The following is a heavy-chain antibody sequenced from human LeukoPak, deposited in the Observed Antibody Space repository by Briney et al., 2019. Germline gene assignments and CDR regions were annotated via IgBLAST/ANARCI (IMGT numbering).Heavy chain of an antibody. J-gene: IGHJ4*02. Sequence: SETLSLTCSVSGGHIDSVYWNWIRQPPGKGRGWNGYSDNSGSTNYNPYLQSRITRSREASKKQFSLKLTSVTAADTAMYYCAGGAGWLIDHWGQGALVSVSS. CDR3: AGGAGWLIDH. V-gene: IGHV4-4*08. CDR2: SDNSGST. D-gene: IGHD6-19*01. CDR1: GGHIDSVY.